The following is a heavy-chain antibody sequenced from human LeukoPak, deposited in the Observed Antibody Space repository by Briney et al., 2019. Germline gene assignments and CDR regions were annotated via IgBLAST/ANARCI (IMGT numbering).Heavy chain of an antibody. V-gene: IGHV3-7*01. CDR2: IKQDGSEK. CDR3: ARDGEWLRPMDY. J-gene: IGHJ4*02. D-gene: IGHD5-12*01. Sequence: GGSLRLSCAAYGFTFSSYWMNWVGQAPGMWLEWVANIKQDGSEKYYVDSVKGRFTISRDNAKNSLYLQMNSLRAEDTAMYYCARDGEWLRPMDYWGQGTLVTVSS. CDR1: GFTFSSYW.